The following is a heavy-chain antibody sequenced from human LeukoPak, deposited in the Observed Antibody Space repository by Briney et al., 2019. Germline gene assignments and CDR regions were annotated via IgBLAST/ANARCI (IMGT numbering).Heavy chain of an antibody. Sequence: ASVKVSCKASGYTFTSYDINWVRQATGQGLEWMGWMNPNSGNTGYAQKFQGRVTMTTDTSTSTAYMELRSLRSDDTAVYYCARDDPFYDYVWGSYRTDAFDIWGQGTMVTVSS. CDR1: GYTFTSYD. J-gene: IGHJ3*02. V-gene: IGHV1-8*01. CDR3: ARDDPFYDYVWGSYRTDAFDI. D-gene: IGHD3-16*02. CDR2: MNPNSGNT.